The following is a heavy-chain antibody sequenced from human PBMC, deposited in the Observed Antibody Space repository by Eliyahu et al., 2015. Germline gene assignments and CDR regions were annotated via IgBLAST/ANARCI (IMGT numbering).Heavy chain of an antibody. CDR2: XNAGNGNX. CDR1: GYXFTSYA. Sequence: QVQLVQSGAEVKKPGASVKVSCKAXGYXFTSYAXHWVXQAPGQRLEXMGWXNAGNGNXKYSQKFQGRVTITRDTSASTAYMELSSLRSEDTAVYYCAILLLWFGELPSGFDYWGQGTLVTVSS. V-gene: IGHV1-3*01. CDR3: AILLLWFGELPSGFDY. J-gene: IGHJ4*02. D-gene: IGHD3-10*01.